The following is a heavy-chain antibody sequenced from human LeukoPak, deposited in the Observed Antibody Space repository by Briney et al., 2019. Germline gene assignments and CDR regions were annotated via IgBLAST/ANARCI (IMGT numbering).Heavy chain of an antibody. CDR1: GFTFSTCA. J-gene: IGHJ4*02. CDR2: IWYDGSNK. Sequence: GGSLRLSCAASGFTFSTCAMSWVRQAPGKGLEWLTDIWYDGSNKYYTDSVKGRFTISRDNSKNTLYLQMSSLRAEDTAVYYCARDSNSYGSGATIDYWGQGTLVTVSS. CDR3: ARDSNSYGSGATIDY. D-gene: IGHD3-10*01. V-gene: IGHV3-33*08.